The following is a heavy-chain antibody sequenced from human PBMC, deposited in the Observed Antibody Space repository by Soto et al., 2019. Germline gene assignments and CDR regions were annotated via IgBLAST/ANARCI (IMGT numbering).Heavy chain of an antibody. CDR2: MNPNSGNT. J-gene: IGHJ5*02. V-gene: IGHV1-8*01. CDR3: ASGYDILTGLSNWFDP. D-gene: IGHD3-9*01. CDR1: GYTFTSYD. Sequence: QVQLVQSGAEVKKPGASVKVSCKASGYTFTSYDINWVRQATGQGLEGMGWMNPNSGNTGYAQKFQCRVTMTRNTSISKAYMELSSLRSEDTAVYYCASGYDILTGLSNWFDPWGHGTLVTVSS.